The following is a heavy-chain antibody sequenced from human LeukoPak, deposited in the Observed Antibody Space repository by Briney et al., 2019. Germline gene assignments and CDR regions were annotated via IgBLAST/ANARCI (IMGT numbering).Heavy chain of an antibody. D-gene: IGHD1-26*01. CDR2: ITFDGNNK. CDR1: GFTFSGFG. V-gene: IGHV3-30*19. Sequence: PGGSLRLSCAASGFTFSGFGMHWVRQAPGKGLEWVGVITFDGNNKYFADSVRGRFTISRDNSKKTLYLQMNSLTIADTAVYYCARASGSYSNCDYWGQGTLVTVSS. CDR3: ARASGSYSNCDY. J-gene: IGHJ4*02.